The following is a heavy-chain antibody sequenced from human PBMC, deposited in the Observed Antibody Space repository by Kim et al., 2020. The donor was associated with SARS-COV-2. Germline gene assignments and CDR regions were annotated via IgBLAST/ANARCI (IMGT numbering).Heavy chain of an antibody. CDR3: ARVSYDSGENWYFDL. D-gene: IGHD3-22*01. CDR2: IYYSGST. J-gene: IGHJ2*01. Sequence: SETLSLTCTVSGGSISSGDYYWSWIRQHPGKGLEWIGYIYYSGSTFYNPSLKSRVSISVDTSKNQFSLKLSSVTAADTAVFYCARVSYDSGENWYFDLWGRGTLVTVSS. CDR1: GGSISSGDYY. V-gene: IGHV4-31*03.